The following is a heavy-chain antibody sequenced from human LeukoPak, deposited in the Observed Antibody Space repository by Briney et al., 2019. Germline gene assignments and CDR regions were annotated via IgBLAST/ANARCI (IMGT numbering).Heavy chain of an antibody. V-gene: IGHV4-4*02. Sequence: PSGTLSLTCAVSGGSISSSNWWSWVRQPPGKGLEWIGEIYHSGSTNYNPSLKSRVTISVDKSKNQFSLKLSSVTAADTAVYYCARGDSSGYEPYAFDIWGQGTMVTVSS. CDR1: GGSISSSNW. CDR3: ARGDSSGYEPYAFDI. D-gene: IGHD3-22*01. CDR2: IYHSGST. J-gene: IGHJ3*02.